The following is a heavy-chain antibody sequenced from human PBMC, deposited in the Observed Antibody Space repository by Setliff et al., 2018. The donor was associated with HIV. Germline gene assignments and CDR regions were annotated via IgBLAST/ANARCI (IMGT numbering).Heavy chain of an antibody. D-gene: IGHD3-3*01. CDR3: ARVAWYYSFWSGLGDAFDI. J-gene: IGHJ3*02. CDR2: ISAYSGNT. Sequence: ASVKVSCKASGYTFTSYGISWVRQAPGQGLEWTGWISAYSGNTNYAQKLQGRVTMTTDTSTSTAYMELRSLRSDDTAVYYCARVAWYYSFWSGLGDAFDIWGQGTMVT. CDR1: GYTFTSYG. V-gene: IGHV1-18*01.